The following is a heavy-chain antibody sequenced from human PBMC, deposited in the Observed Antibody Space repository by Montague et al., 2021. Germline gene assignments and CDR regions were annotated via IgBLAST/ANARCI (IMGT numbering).Heavy chain of an antibody. CDR3: ARGRGDGNNWAWDFDY. J-gene: IGHJ4*02. Sequence: QSGAEVKKPGESLKISCKGSGYSLTRYWIGWVRQMPGKGLEWMGIIYPGDSGTRYSPSFQGQVTISADKSISTAYLQWSSLKASDTAMYYCARGRGDGNNWAWDFDYWGQGTLVTVSS. V-gene: IGHV5-51*01. D-gene: IGHD5-24*01. CDR1: GYSLTRYW. CDR2: IYPGDSGT.